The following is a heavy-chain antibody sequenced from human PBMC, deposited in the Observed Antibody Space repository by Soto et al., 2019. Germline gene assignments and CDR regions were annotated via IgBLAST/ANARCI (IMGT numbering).Heavy chain of an antibody. V-gene: IGHV1-8*01. Sequence: QVQLVQSGAEVKKPGASVKVSCKASGYTFTSYDINWVRQTTGQGLEWMGWMNPNSGNTGYAQKFQGGVTMTRSTSISTAYMELSSLRSEDTAVYYCARGTGTTLGYYYGMDVWGQGTTVTVSS. J-gene: IGHJ6*02. CDR3: ARGTGTTLGYYYGMDV. D-gene: IGHD1-7*01. CDR1: GYTFTSYD. CDR2: MNPNSGNT.